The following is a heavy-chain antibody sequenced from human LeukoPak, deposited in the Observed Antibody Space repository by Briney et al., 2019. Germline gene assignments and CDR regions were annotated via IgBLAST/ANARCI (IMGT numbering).Heavy chain of an antibody. CDR2: IYPADSET. Sequence: KLGESLKISCKASGYSFATYWIGLVRQMPGKGLEWMGIIYPADSETRYSPSLQGQVTISADKSISTAYLQWSSLKASDTAMYYCARSAASVTFHRYFSLCGRGSLVTVSS. D-gene: IGHD6-13*01. CDR1: GYSFATYW. V-gene: IGHV5-51*01. J-gene: IGHJ2*01. CDR3: ARSAASVTFHRYFSL.